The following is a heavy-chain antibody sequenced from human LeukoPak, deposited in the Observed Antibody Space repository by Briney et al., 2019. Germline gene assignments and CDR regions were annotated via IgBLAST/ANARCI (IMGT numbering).Heavy chain of an antibody. CDR2: IKQDGSEK. CDR1: GFTFSTYR. CDR3: ATFPYYFDSSGSYYFDF. Sequence: GGSLRLSCAASGFTFSTYRMSWVRQAPGKGLEWVANIKQDGSEKHYVDSVKGRFTISGDNAKNSLYLQMNSLRAEDTAVFYCATFPYYFDSSGSYYFDFWGQGTLVTVSS. D-gene: IGHD3-22*01. V-gene: IGHV3-7*01. J-gene: IGHJ4*02.